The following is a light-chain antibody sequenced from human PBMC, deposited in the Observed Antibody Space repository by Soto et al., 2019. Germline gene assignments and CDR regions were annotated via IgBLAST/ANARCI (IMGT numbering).Light chain of an antibody. CDR3: PMYDTWT. CDR2: GAS. Sequence: FGGASQSFNSIYLAWYQQKPGQAPRLLIYGASSRATGIPDRFSGTASAIDLPSPLTSLAPEAFAAYSCPMYDTWTFAQGTKVDIK. J-gene: IGKJ1*01. V-gene: IGKV3-20*01. CDR1: QSFNSIY.